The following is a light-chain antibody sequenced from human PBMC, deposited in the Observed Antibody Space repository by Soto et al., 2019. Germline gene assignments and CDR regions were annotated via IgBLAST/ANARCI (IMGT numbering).Light chain of an antibody. CDR1: SSDVGGYDY. CDR3: CSYAGSSTWV. Sequence: QSPLTQPRSVSGSPGQSVTISCSGTSSDVGGYDYVSWYQHYPGKAPKLVIYDVSQRPSGVPDRFSGSKSGNTASLTITGLQTEDEADYYCCSYAGSSTWVFGGGTKVTVL. V-gene: IGLV2-11*01. J-gene: IGLJ3*02. CDR2: DVS.